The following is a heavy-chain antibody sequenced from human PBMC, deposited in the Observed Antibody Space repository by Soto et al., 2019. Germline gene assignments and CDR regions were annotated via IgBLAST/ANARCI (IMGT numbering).Heavy chain of an antibody. CDR1: GGSVSSGSYY. V-gene: IGHV4-61*01. Sequence: QVQLQESGPGLVKPSETLSLTCTVSGGSVSSGSYYWSWIRQPPGKGLEWIGYIYYSGSTNYNPSLKSRVTISVDTSKNQFSLKLSSVTAADAAVYYCAREGGATPPYNWFDPWGQGTLVTVSS. D-gene: IGHD1-26*01. CDR2: IYYSGST. CDR3: AREGGATPPYNWFDP. J-gene: IGHJ5*02.